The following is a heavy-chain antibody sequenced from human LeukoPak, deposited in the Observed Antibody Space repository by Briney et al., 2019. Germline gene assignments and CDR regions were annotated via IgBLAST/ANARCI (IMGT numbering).Heavy chain of an antibody. Sequence: SGGSLRLSCAASGFTFSSYGMHWVRQAPGKGLEWVAVISYDGSNKYYADSVKGRFTISRDNSKNTLYLQMNSLRAEDTAVYYCAKSVGVTTYDAFEIWGQGTMVTVSS. V-gene: IGHV3-30*18. J-gene: IGHJ3*02. D-gene: IGHD1-26*01. CDR2: ISYDGSNK. CDR1: GFTFSSYG. CDR3: AKSVGVTTYDAFEI.